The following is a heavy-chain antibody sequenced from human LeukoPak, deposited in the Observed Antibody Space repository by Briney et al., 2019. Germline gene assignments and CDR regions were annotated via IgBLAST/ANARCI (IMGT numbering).Heavy chain of an antibody. CDR1: GGSISGYY. D-gene: IGHD1-26*01. CDR3: ARRVSEVAPTLRNGENWFDP. V-gene: IGHV4-4*07. CDR2: IYTDGGT. Sequence: SETLSLTCSASGGSISGYYWNWIRQPAGKGLEWIGRIYTDGGTLYNPSLKSRVTMSVDTSKNQFSLKLTSVAAADTAVYYCARRVSEVAPTLRNGENWFDPWGRGTLVTVSS. J-gene: IGHJ5*02.